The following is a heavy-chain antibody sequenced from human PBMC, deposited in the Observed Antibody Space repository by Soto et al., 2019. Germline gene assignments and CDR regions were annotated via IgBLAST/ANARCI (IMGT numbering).Heavy chain of an antibody. CDR3: ARGRDSSKVRW. Sequence: GTTEYNPALKSRVIISVDTSKNQFSLKVSSLTAADTAVYYCARGRDSSKVRWWGQGTLVTVSA. J-gene: IGHJ4*02. V-gene: IGHV4-59*09. CDR2: GTT.